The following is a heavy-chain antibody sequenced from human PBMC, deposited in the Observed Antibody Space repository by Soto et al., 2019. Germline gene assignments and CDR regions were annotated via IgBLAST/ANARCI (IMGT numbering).Heavy chain of an antibody. CDR1: GFTPVPYA. J-gene: IGHJ3*01. CDR2: ISETGTSA. D-gene: IGHD3-22*01. V-gene: IGHV3-23*01. CDR3: TKGYVPVTPHYSRISGV. Sequence: VQLLESGGRLIQPGGSLSASCLASGFTPVPYAITWVRQAPGKGLEWVSSISETGTSAYYADSVKGRFTISRDSSKNTVYLQMNSLSAEDPAVYYCTKGYVPVTPHYSRISGVWGQGKMVSVSS.